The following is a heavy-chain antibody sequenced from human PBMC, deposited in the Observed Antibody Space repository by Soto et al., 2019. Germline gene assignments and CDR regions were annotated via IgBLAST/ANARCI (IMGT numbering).Heavy chain of an antibody. Sequence: EVPLVESGGGLVQPGGSLRLSCEASGFTVSANYMSWVRQAPGKGLEWVSVFYSGGSIYYADSVRGRFTISRDNSKDTLYLQMNRLTAEDTAVYYCARDRFGNPTSWGQGTLVTVSS. CDR2: FYSGGSI. CDR1: GFTVSANY. J-gene: IGHJ4*02. V-gene: IGHV3-66*01. D-gene: IGHD2-2*01. CDR3: ARDRFGNPTS.